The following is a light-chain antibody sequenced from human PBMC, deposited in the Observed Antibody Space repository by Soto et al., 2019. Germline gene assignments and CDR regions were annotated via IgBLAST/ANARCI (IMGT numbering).Light chain of an antibody. CDR2: AAS. Sequence: DIQMTQSPSSLSASVGDRVTITFRASQSIGDNLNWYQLKPGTAPNLLIYAASNLQSGVPSRFSGSGSGTDFTPTISNLQPEDFVSYFCQQSFNTPPTFGGGTKVDIK. V-gene: IGKV1-39*01. J-gene: IGKJ4*01. CDR1: QSIGDN. CDR3: QQSFNTPPT.